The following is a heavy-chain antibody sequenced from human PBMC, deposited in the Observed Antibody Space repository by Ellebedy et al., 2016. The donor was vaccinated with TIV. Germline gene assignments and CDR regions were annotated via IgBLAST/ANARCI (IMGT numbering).Heavy chain of an antibody. CDR1: GDSISSFY. D-gene: IGHD3-10*01. Sequence: SETLSLTCTVSGDSISSFYWSWFRQPPGKGLEWIGEINQSGRTNYNPSLDKGRVTISVDTSKNQFSLRLSSVTAADTAIYYCARGLDDSGSYYPYFFDYWGQGSLVTVSS. CDR2: INQSGRT. CDR3: ARGLDDSGSYYPYFFDY. J-gene: IGHJ4*02. V-gene: IGHV4-34*01.